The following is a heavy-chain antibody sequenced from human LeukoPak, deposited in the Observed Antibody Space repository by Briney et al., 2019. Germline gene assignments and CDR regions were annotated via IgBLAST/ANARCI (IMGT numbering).Heavy chain of an antibody. CDR3: ARAPGRYYDSSGYGY. D-gene: IGHD3-22*01. CDR2: ISSSSSYI. CDR1: GFTFSSYS. V-gene: IGHV3-21*01. J-gene: IGHJ4*02. Sequence: PGGSLRLSCAASGFTFSSYSMNWVRQAPGKGLEWVSSISSSSSYIYYADSVKGRFTISRDNAKNSLYLQMNSLRAEDTAVYYCARAPGRYYDSSGYGYWGQGTLVTVSS.